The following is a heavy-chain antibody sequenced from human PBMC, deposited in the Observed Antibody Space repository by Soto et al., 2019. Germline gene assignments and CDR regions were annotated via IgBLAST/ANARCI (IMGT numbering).Heavy chain of an antibody. CDR2: ISAYNGNT. V-gene: IGHV1-18*01. CDR3: ARDSPTVDY. CDR1: GYTFTSSG. J-gene: IGHJ4*02. Sequence: QVQLVQSGAEVKKPGASVKVSCKASGYTFTSSGTSWERQAPRQGLEWIGWISAYNGNTNYAQKLQGRVTMTTDTPTSTAYMELRSQRTGNTAEYYCARDSPTVDYRGQVTLVSVSS.